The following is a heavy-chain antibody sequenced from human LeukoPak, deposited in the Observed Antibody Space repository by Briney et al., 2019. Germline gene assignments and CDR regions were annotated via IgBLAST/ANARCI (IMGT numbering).Heavy chain of an antibody. V-gene: IGHV3-48*04. J-gene: IGHJ4*02. D-gene: IGHD2-21*01. CDR2: ISSSGSTI. Sequence: GGSLRLSCVASGFTFSRSGMNWVRQAPGKGLEWVSYISSSGSTIYYADSVKGRFTISRDNAKNSLYLQMNSLRAEDTAVYYCARDLAISVFDYWGQGTLVTVSS. CDR1: GFTFSRSG. CDR3: ARDLAISVFDY.